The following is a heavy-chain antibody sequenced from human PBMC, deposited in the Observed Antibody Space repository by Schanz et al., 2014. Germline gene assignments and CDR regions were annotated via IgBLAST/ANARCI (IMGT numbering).Heavy chain of an antibody. Sequence: QVQLVQSGAEVKKPGASVRVSCKASGYTFTTYAMSWVRQAPGQGLEWVGWISVYTGNTKYGQKVQGRVTMTADTSTSAAYMALTDLRSDDTAVYYGARDRRFFDRDDLYDFDSWGQGTLVTVSS. V-gene: IGHV1-18*01. CDR3: ARDRRFFDRDDLYDFDS. CDR2: ISVYTGNT. CDR1: GYTFTTYA. J-gene: IGHJ4*02. D-gene: IGHD3-3*01.